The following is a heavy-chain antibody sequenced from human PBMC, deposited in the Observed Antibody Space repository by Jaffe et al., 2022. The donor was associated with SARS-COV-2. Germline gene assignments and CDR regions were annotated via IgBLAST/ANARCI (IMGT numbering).Heavy chain of an antibody. Sequence: EVQLVESGGGLVKPGGSLRLSCAASGFTFSNAWMSWVRQAPGKGLEWVGRIKSKTDGGTTDYAAPVKGRFTISRDDSKNTLYLQMNSLKTEDTAVYYCTTSGQSSGYLNYFDYWGQGTLVTVSS. CDR3: TTSGQSSGYLNYFDY. D-gene: IGHD3-22*01. J-gene: IGHJ4*02. CDR1: GFTFSNAW. CDR2: IKSKTDGGTT. V-gene: IGHV3-15*01.